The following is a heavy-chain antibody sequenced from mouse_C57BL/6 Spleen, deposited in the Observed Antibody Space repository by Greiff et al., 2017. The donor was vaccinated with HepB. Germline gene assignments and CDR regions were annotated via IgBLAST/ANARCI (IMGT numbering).Heavy chain of an antibody. CDR3: ARGTTVVAPFDY. CDR1: GFTFSSYG. CDR2: ISSGGSYT. D-gene: IGHD1-1*01. J-gene: IGHJ2*01. Sequence: DVMLVESGGDLVKPGGSLKLSCAASGFTFSSYGMSWVRQTPDKRLEWVATISSGGSYTYYPDSVKGRFTISRDNAKNTLYLQMSSLKSEDTAMYYCARGTTVVAPFDYWGQGTTLTVSS. V-gene: IGHV5-6*02.